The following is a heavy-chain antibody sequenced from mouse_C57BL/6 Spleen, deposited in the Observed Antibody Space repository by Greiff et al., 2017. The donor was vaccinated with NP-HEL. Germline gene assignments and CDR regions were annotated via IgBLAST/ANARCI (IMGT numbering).Heavy chain of an antibody. CDR3: TVLRSYAMDY. CDR1: GFTFSNYW. V-gene: IGHV6-3*01. Sequence: EVMLVESEGGLVQPGGSMKLSCVASGFTFSNYWMNWVRQSPEKGLEWVAQIRLKSDNYATHYAESVKGRFTISRDDSNSSVYLQMNNLRAEDTGIYYCTVLRSYAMDYWGQGTSVTVSS. CDR2: IRLKSDNYAT. J-gene: IGHJ4*01.